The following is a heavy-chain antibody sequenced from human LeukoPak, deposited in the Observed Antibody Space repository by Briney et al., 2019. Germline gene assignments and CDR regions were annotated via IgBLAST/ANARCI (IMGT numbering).Heavy chain of an antibody. CDR3: ARAYYGSGSYLSPSQDFDY. V-gene: IGHV3-30-3*01. CDR2: ISYVGSNK. D-gene: IGHD3-10*01. Sequence: GRSLRLSCAASGFTFSSYAMHWVRQAPGKGLEWVAVISYVGSNKYYADSVKGRFTISRDNSKDTLYLQMNSLRAEDTAVYYCARAYYGSGSYLSPSQDFDYWGQGTLVTVSS. J-gene: IGHJ4*02. CDR1: GFTFSSYA.